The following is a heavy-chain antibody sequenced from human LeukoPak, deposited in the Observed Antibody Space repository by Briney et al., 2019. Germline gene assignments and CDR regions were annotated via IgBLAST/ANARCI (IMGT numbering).Heavy chain of an antibody. Sequence: PGGSLRLSCAASGFTFSSYAMHWVRQAPGKGLEWVAVISYDGSNKYYADSVKGRFTISRDNSKNTLYLQMNSLRAEDTAVYYCARSWARPETTVDRWFDPWGQGTLVTVSS. CDR2: ISYDGSNK. J-gene: IGHJ5*02. CDR3: ARSWARPETTVDRWFDP. V-gene: IGHV3-30*04. D-gene: IGHD4-11*01. CDR1: GFTFSSYA.